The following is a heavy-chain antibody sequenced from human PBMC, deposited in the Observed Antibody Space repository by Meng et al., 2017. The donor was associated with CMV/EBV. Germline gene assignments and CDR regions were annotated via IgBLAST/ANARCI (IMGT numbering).Heavy chain of an antibody. Sequence: SETLSLTCIVSGYSISSGYYWSWIRQPPGKGLEWIGEINHSGSTNYNPSLKSRVTISVDTSKNQFSLKLSSVTAADTAVYYCARAYSMGTPDFDYWGQGTLVTVSS. CDR1: GYSISSGYY. J-gene: IGHJ4*02. CDR2: INHSGST. V-gene: IGHV4-38-2*02. D-gene: IGHD2-21*01. CDR3: ARAYSMGTPDFDY.